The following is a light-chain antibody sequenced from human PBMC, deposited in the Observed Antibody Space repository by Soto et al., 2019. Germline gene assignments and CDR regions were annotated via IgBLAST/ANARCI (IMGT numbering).Light chain of an antibody. J-gene: IGKJ3*01. CDR1: QGIGSF. V-gene: IGKV1-9*01. CDR2: AAS. Sequence: IQLTQSPSSLSASVGDRVTITCRASQGIGSFLAWYQQEPGKAPKLLIYAASTLQIGVPSRFSGSGSGTVFTLTISSLQPEDFATYYCQQLNSYPRTFGPGTKVDIK. CDR3: QQLNSYPRT.